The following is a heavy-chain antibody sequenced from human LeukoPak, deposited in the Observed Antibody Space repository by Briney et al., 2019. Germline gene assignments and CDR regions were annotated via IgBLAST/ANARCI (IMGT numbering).Heavy chain of an antibody. J-gene: IGHJ6*02. CDR2: ISYDGSNK. CDR1: GFTFSSYA. V-gene: IGHV3-30-3*01. D-gene: IGHD3-3*01. CDR3: ARGRYDFWSGYSNYYYYYGMDV. Sequence: PGGSLRLSCAASGFTFSSYAMHWVRQAPGKGLEWVAVISYDGSNKYYADSVKGRFTISRDNSKNTPYLQMNSLRAEDTAVYYCARGRYDFWSGYSNYYYYYGMDVWGQGTTVTVSS.